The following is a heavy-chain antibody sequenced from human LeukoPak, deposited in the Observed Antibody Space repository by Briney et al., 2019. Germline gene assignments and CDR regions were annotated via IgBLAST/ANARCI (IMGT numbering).Heavy chain of an antibody. V-gene: IGHV4-34*01. D-gene: IGHD6-6*01. CDR1: GGSFSDYC. Sequence: TSETLSLTCAVYGGSFSDYCWSWIRQPPGKGLEWIGEINHSGSTNYNPSLKSRVTISVDTSKNQFSLKLSSVTAADTAVYYCAGSIAARLDYWGQGTLVTVSS. CDR2: INHSGST. J-gene: IGHJ4*02. CDR3: AGSIAARLDY.